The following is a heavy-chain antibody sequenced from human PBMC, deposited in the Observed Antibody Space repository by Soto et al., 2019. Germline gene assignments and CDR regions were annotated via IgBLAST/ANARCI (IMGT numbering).Heavy chain of an antibody. CDR3: ARQDMTEEPAAMWPRPTAVLFDY. V-gene: IGHV4-39*01. CDR1: GGSISSSSYY. J-gene: IGHJ4*02. CDR2: IYYSGST. D-gene: IGHD2-2*01. Sequence: SETLSLPCTVSGGSISSSSYYWGWIRQPPGKGLEWIGSIYYSGSTYYNPSLKSRVTISVDTSKNQFSLKLSSVTAADTAVYYCARQDMTEEPAAMWPRPTAVLFDYWGQGTLVTVSS.